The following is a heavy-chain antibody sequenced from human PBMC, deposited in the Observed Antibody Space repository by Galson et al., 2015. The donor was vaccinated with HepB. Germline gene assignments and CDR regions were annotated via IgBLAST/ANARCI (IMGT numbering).Heavy chain of an antibody. D-gene: IGHD1-26*01. CDR2: SGTSGGT. V-gene: IGHV3-23*01. CDR3: AREGSYYEEHREEWVYYFDY. J-gene: IGHJ4*02. Sequence: SLRLSCAASGFTFSGYAMTWVRQAPGKGLEWVSTSGTSGGTYYADSVKGRFTISRDNYKNTLFLQMNSLRVEDTALYFCAREGSYYEEHREEWVYYFDYWGQGTPVTVSS. CDR1: GFTFSGYA.